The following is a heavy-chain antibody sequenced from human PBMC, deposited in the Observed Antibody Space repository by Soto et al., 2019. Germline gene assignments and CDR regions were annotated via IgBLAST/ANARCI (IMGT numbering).Heavy chain of an antibody. CDR1: GGTFISYA. V-gene: IGHV1-69*13. D-gene: IGHD2-2*02. J-gene: IGHJ4*02. CDR2: IIPIFGTA. CDR3: ARELIVVVPAAILGGYFDY. Sequence: SGKVSCKASGGTFISYAISLLLQAPVQVLDWMGGIIPIFGTANYAQKFQGRVTITADESTSTAYMELSSLRSEDTAVYYCARELIVVVPAAILGGYFDYWGQGTLVTVSS.